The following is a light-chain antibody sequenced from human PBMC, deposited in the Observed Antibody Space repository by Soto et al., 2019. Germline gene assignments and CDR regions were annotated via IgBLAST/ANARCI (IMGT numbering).Light chain of an antibody. CDR3: QQDKSYPIT. CDR2: AAS. Sequence: DMQKTPSPSSLSASVGDRVTITCRARQGISSWLAWYQQKPEKAPKSLIYAASSLQSGVPARFSGSGSGTDFTLPLRSLQPEDSATYYCQQDKSYPITGGLGTRLEIK. V-gene: IGKV1D-16*01. CDR1: QGISSW. J-gene: IGKJ5*01.